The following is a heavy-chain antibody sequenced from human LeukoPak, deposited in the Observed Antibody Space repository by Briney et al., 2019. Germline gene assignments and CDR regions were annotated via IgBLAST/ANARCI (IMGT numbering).Heavy chain of an antibody. CDR1: GGSVSSGSYY. CDR2: IYYSGST. J-gene: IGHJ4*02. D-gene: IGHD3-10*01. Sequence: SETLSLTCTVSGGSVSSGSYYWSWIRQPPGKGLEWIGYIYYSGSTNYNPSLKSRVTISVDTSKNQFSLKLSSVTAADTAVYYCAREMVRGVIMYQFDYWGQGTLVTVSS. V-gene: IGHV4-61*01. CDR3: AREMVRGVIMYQFDY.